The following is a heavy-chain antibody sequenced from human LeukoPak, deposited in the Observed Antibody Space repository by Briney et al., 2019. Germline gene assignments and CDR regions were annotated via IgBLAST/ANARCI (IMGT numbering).Heavy chain of an antibody. CDR2: IRYDGGNK. Sequence: GGSLRLSCAASGFTFSSYGMHWVRQAPGKGLEWVAFIRYDGGNKYYADSVKGRFTISRDNSKNTLYLQMNSLRAEDTAVYYCYGDPQTFDYWGQGTLVTVSS. V-gene: IGHV3-30*02. J-gene: IGHJ4*02. CDR1: GFTFSSYG. CDR3: YGDPQTFDY. D-gene: IGHD4-17*01.